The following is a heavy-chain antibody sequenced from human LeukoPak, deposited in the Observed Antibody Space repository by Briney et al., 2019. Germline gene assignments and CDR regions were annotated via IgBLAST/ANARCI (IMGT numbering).Heavy chain of an antibody. CDR3: ARGRVSSSTWYSTYYYYFYMDV. Sequence: NASETLSLTCTVSGGSISNYYWNWIRQPPGKGLEWIGYVDHTGSTNFNPSLNGRVSISRDTSKNLFSLRLRSVTAADTAVYFCARGRVSSSTWYSTYYYYFYMDVWGKGTTVTVSS. V-gene: IGHV4-59*01. CDR1: GGSISNYY. CDR2: VDHTGST. J-gene: IGHJ6*03. D-gene: IGHD1-1*01.